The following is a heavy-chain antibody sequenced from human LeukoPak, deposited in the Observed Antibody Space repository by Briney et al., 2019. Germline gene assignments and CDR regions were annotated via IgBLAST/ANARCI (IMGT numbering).Heavy chain of an antibody. CDR3: ARAPLITMVRGDLPLWYFDL. CDR2: IKQDGSEK. Sequence: GGSLRLSCAAPGFTFSSYWMSWVRQAPGKGLEWVANIKQDGSEKYYVDSVKGRFTISRDNAKNSLYLQMNSLRAEDTAVYYCARAPLITMVRGDLPLWYFDLWGRGTLVTVSS. V-gene: IGHV3-7*01. J-gene: IGHJ2*01. D-gene: IGHD3-10*01. CDR1: GFTFSSYW.